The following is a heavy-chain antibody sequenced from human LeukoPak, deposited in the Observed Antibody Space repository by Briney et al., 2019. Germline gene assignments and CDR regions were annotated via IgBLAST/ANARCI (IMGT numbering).Heavy chain of an antibody. CDR2: ISSSSSYI. Sequence: PGGSLRLSCAASGFTFSSYSMNWVRQAPGKGLEWLSSISSSSSYIYYADSVKGRFTISRDNAKNSLYLQMNSLRAEDTAVYYCARVGRYCSGGSCYQDYWGQGTLVTVSS. CDR3: ARVGRYCSGGSCYQDY. D-gene: IGHD2-15*01. CDR1: GFTFSSYS. J-gene: IGHJ4*02. V-gene: IGHV3-21*01.